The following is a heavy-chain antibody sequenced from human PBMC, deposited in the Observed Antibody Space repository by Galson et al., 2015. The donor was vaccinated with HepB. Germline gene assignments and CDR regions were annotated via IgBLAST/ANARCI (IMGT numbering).Heavy chain of an antibody. J-gene: IGHJ5*02. V-gene: IGHV1-69*02. CDR1: RGTFSSYT. CDR3: ARVRRSGGSCCDNFRFDP. CDR2: IIPILGIA. Sequence: SVKVSCKASRGTFSSYTISWVRQAPGQGLEWMGRIIPILGIANYAQKFQGRVTITADKSTSTAYMELSSLRSEDTAVYYCARVRRSGGSCCDNFRFDPWGQGTLVTVSS. D-gene: IGHD2-15*01.